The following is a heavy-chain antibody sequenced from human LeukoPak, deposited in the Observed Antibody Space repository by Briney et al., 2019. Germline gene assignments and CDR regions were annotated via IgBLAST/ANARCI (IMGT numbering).Heavy chain of an antibody. CDR1: GYAFSSHP. CDR3: ARGSSSQYFRY. D-gene: IGHD3-3*01. V-gene: IGHV1-18*01. J-gene: IGHJ1*01. CDR2: ISAYSGNT. Sequence: GASVKVSCKASGYAFSSHPVTWVRQAPGQGLEWMGWISAYSGNTSCAQRFQGRVTMSTETSTNTAYMELTSLRSDDTAIYFCARGSSSQYFRYWGQGTLVTVSS.